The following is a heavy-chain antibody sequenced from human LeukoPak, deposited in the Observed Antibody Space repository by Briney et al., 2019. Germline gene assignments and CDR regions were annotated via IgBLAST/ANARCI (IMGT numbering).Heavy chain of an antibody. D-gene: IGHD1-26*01. CDR3: AINKGQWELFAY. V-gene: IGHV3-23*01. CDR2: ISKSGDNT. Sequence: SGGSLRLSCAASGFTFNNYAMSWVPHAPGKELEWVSIISKSGDNTYYADSVKVRFTISRDNSKNTLYLQMSSLRAEDTAVHYCAINKGQWELFAYWGQGTLVTVSS. CDR1: GFTFNNYA. J-gene: IGHJ4*02.